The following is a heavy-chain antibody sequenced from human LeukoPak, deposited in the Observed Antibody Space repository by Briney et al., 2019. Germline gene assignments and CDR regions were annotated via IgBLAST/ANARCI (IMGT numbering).Heavy chain of an antibody. V-gene: IGHV3-23*01. D-gene: IGHD5-18*01. CDR2: ISGSAGST. J-gene: IGHJ4*02. CDR1: GFTFSSYA. Sequence: GGSLRLSCAASGFTFSSYAMSWVRQAPGKGLEWVSAISGSAGSTYYADSVKGRFTISRDNSKNTLYLQMNSLRAEDTAVYYCANPDETGYSYGFGYWGQGTLVTVSS. CDR3: ANPDETGYSYGFGY.